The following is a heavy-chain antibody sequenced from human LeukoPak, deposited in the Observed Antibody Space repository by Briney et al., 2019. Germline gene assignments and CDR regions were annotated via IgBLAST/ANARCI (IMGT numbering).Heavy chain of an antibody. CDR1: GFTFSNYA. CDR2: ISGIGVKT. Sequence: GGSLRLSCAASGFTFSNYAMTWVRQAPGQRLEWVSAISGIGVKTYYADSAKGRFTISRDNSKNTLYLQMNSLRVEDTAVYYCVKVRVDSGSDPYYFHYWGQGTLVTVSS. D-gene: IGHD5-12*01. J-gene: IGHJ4*02. V-gene: IGHV3-23*01. CDR3: VKVRVDSGSDPYYFHY.